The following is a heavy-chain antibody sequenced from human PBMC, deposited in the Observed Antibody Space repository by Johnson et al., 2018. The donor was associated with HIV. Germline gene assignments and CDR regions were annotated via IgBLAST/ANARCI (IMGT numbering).Heavy chain of an antibody. CDR3: ARDYAGDSSGYYFGAFDI. V-gene: IGHV3-66*01. D-gene: IGHD3-22*01. Sequence: VQLVESGGGVVQPGGSLRLSCAASGFTVSSNYMSWVRQAPGKGLEWVSVIYSGGSTYYADSVKGRFTISRDNSKNTLYLQMNSLRAEDTAVYYCARDYAGDSSGYYFGAFDIWGQGTMVTVSS. J-gene: IGHJ3*02. CDR2: IYSGGST. CDR1: GFTVSSNY.